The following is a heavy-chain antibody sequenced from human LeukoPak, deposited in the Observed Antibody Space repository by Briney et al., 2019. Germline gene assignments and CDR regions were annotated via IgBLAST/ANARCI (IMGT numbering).Heavy chain of an antibody. V-gene: IGHV3-23*01. CDR1: GFVFEDYA. Sequence: PGGSLRLSCITSGFVFEDYAVNWVRRTPGKWLESLSGIKGHGVSIYYADSVKGRLTISRNNSRNTVSLQINSLRAEDTDIYYCAKTSGYQIFYPMDVCGQGTTVTVSS. D-gene: IGHD2-8*01. J-gene: IGHJ6*02. CDR2: IKGHGVSI. CDR3: AKTSGYQIFYPMDV.